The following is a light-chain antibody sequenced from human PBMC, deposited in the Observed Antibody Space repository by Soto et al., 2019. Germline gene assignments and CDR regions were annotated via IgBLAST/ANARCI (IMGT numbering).Light chain of an antibody. V-gene: IGKV3-11*01. CDR2: EAS. J-gene: IGKJ4*01. CDR1: QSVSTY. Sequence: ETVLTQSPASLSLSPGERATLSCRASQSVSTYLAWYQQKPGQAPRLLIHEASYRATGIPARFSGSGSGTDFTLTIGRLEPEDFAVYYCQQYSTSPLTFGGGTKVDIK. CDR3: QQYSTSPLT.